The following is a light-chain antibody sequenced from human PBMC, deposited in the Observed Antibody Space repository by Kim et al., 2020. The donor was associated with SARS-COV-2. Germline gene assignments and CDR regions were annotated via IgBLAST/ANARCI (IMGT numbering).Light chain of an antibody. Sequence: GKTVTISCSRSSVSIASNSVQWYQRRPGSAPNVVIYEDNQRPSGVPDRFSGSIDSSSNSAALTISGLKTEDEADYYCQSYGTSDVVFGGGTQLTVL. CDR2: EDN. CDR3: QSYGTSDVV. J-gene: IGLJ2*01. CDR1: SVSIASNS. V-gene: IGLV6-57*03.